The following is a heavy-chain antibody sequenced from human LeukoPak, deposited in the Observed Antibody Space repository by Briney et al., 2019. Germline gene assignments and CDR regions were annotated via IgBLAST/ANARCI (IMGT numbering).Heavy chain of an antibody. CDR1: GGSFSGYY. J-gene: IGHJ4*02. CDR3: ARGSPLLGDKRDYFDY. D-gene: IGHD1-26*01. Sequence: SETLSLTCAVFGGSFSGYYCSWIRQPPGKGLEWIGEINHSGSTNYNPSLKSRVTISVDTSKNQFSLKLSSVTAADTAVYYCARGSPLLGDKRDYFDYWGQGTLVTLSS. V-gene: IGHV4-34*01. CDR2: INHSGST.